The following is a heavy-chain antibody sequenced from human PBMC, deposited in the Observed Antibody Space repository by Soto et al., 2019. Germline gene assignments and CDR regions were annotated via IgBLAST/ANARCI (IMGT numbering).Heavy chain of an antibody. CDR2: ISAYNGNT. V-gene: IGHV1-18*01. Sequence: ASVKVSCKASGYTFTCYGISWVRQAPGQGLEWMGWISAYNGNTNYAQKLQGRVTMTTDTSTSTAYMELRSLRSDDTAVYYCARGYYDFWSGYTFDYWGQGTLVTVSS. CDR3: ARGYYDFWSGYTFDY. J-gene: IGHJ4*02. CDR1: GYTFTCYG. D-gene: IGHD3-3*01.